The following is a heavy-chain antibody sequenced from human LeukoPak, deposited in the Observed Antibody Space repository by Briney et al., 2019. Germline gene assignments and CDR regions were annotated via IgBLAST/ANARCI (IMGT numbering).Heavy chain of an antibody. CDR2: INHSGST. D-gene: IGHD3-10*01. Sequence: AETLSLTCGVYGGSLRGHYWSWIRQPPGKGLEWVGEINHSGSTNYNPSFWGRVTISVDTSKNQFFLKLNSVTAADTAVYYCARESDPITGYFYYYMDVWGRGTTVTVSS. CDR1: GGSLRGHY. V-gene: IGHV4-34*01. CDR3: ARESDPITGYFYYYMDV. J-gene: IGHJ6*03.